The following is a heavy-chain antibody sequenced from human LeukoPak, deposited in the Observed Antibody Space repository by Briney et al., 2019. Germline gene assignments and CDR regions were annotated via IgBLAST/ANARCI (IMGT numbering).Heavy chain of an antibody. D-gene: IGHD3-10*01. CDR1: GYTFTSYG. J-gene: IGHJ6*02. CDR3: ARDRRGTSSYGSGLNYYYYGMDV. V-gene: IGHV1-18*01. Sequence: ASVKVSCKASGYTFTSYGISWVRQAPGQGLEWMGWISTYNGNTNYAQNLQGRVTMTTDTSTSTAYKDLRSLRSDDTAVYYCARDRRGTSSYGSGLNYYYYGMDVWGQGTTVTVSS. CDR2: ISTYNGNT.